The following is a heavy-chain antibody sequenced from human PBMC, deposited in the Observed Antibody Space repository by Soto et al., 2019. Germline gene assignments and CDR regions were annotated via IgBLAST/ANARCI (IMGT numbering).Heavy chain of an antibody. J-gene: IGHJ5*02. CDR3: ARGLPSPLGIAVDGWFDP. CDR2: TYYRSKWYN. Sequence: PSQTLSLTCAISGDSVSSNSAAWNWIRQSPSRGLEWLGRTYYRSKWYNDYAVSVKSRITINPDTSKNQFSLQLNSVTPEDTAVYYCARGLPSPLGIAVDGWFDPWGQGTLVTVSS. CDR1: GDSVSSNSAA. V-gene: IGHV6-1*01. D-gene: IGHD6-19*01.